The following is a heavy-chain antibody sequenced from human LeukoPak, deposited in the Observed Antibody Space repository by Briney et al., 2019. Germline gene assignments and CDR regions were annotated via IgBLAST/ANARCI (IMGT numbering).Heavy chain of an antibody. CDR3: ARGLGYDILTGPDAFDI. CDR1: GGSISSGDYY. CDR2: IYYSGST. J-gene: IGHJ3*02. D-gene: IGHD3-9*01. V-gene: IGHV4-30-4*08. Sequence: SETLSLTCTVSGGSISSGDYYWSWIRQPPGKGLEWIGYIYYSGSTYYNPSLKSRVTISVDTSKNQFSLKLSSVTAADTAVYYCARGLGYDILTGPDAFDIWGQGTMVTVSS.